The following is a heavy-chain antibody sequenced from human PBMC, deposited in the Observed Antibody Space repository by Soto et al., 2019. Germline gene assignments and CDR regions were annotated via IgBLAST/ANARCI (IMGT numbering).Heavy chain of an antibody. D-gene: IGHD4-17*01. Sequence: QVQLQQWGAGLLKPSETLSLTCAVYGGSFSGYYWSWIRQPPGKGLEWIGEINHSGSTNYNPSLKSRVTISVDTSKNQFSLKLSSVTAADTAVYYCARGILNDYGFPRYYYYYGMDVWGQGTTVTVSS. V-gene: IGHV4-34*01. CDR2: INHSGST. CDR3: ARGILNDYGFPRYYYYYGMDV. CDR1: GGSFSGYY. J-gene: IGHJ6*02.